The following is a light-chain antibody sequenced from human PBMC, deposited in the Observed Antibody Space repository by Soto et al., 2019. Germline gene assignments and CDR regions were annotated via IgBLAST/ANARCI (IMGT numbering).Light chain of an antibody. CDR1: SSNIGNNY. CDR2: DNN. CDR3: GTWDSGLSVVV. Sequence: QSALTQPPSVSAAPGQKVTISCSGSSSNIGNNYVSWYQQLPGTAPKLLIYDNNKRPSGIPDRFSGSKSGTSATLGITGLQTGDEADYYCGTWDSGLSVVVFGGGTKVTVL. J-gene: IGLJ2*01. V-gene: IGLV1-51*01.